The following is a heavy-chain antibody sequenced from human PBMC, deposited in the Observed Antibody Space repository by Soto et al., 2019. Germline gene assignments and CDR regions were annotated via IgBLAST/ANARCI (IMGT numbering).Heavy chain of an antibody. D-gene: IGHD3-16*01. J-gene: IGHJ6*02. Sequence: QVQLVQSGAEVKKPGASVKVSCKASGYTFTTYSITWMRQAPGQGLEWMGWINAFNGNTNYAQKFQGRVTMTNDTSTSQGNLGVGGPGCGATGVYYLSRDWGHRGWGGGRGMDVWGQGTTVIVSS. CDR2: INAFNGNT. CDR3: SRDWGHRGWGGGRGMDV. CDR1: GYTFTTYS. V-gene: IGHV1-18*01.